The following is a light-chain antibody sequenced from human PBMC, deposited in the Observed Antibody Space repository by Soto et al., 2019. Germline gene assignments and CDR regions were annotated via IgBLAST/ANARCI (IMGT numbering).Light chain of an antibody. CDR1: QSVSSN. CDR3: QRYNHRSPVT. J-gene: IGKJ3*01. V-gene: IGKV3-15*01. Sequence: RTQSGATVSVCPGGRATLSCRPTQSVSSNLAWYQQKPGQAPRLLIYGASTRATGIPARFSGSGPGTEFTLTITSLPSYHLAVYSYQRYNHRSPVTFGPGTKVDIK. CDR2: GAS.